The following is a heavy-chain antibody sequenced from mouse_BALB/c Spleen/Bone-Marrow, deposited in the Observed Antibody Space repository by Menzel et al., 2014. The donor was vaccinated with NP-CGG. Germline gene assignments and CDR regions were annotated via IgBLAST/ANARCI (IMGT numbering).Heavy chain of an antibody. D-gene: IGHD1-1*01. V-gene: IGHV14-3*02. CDR3: ASYYYRYYIDH. CDR2: IDPANGNT. J-gene: IGHJ2*01. CDR1: GFNIKDTY. Sequence: EVKLVESGAELVKPGASVKLSCTASGFNIKDTYMHWVKQRPEQGLEWIGGIDPANGNTKYDPKFQGKATINADTSSNTAYLQLNSLTSEDTAVYYCASYYYRYYIDHWGQGTTLTVSS.